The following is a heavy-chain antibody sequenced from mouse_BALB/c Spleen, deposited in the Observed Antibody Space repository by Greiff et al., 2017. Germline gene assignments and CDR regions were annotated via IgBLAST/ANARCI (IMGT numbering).Heavy chain of an antibody. CDR3: TRYGLGDYFDY. CDR1: GYTFTSYW. CDR2: IYPGSGST. D-gene: IGHD4-1*01. Sequence: LKQPGSELVRPGASVKLSCKASGYTFTSYWMHWVKQRPGQGLEWIGNIYPGSGSTNYDEKFKSKATLTVDTSSSTAYMQLSSLTSEDSAVYYCTRYGLGDYFDYWGQGTTLTVSS. J-gene: IGHJ2*01. V-gene: IGHV1S22*01.